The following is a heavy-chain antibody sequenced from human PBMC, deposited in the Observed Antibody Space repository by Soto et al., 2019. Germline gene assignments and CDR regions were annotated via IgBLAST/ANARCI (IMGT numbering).Heavy chain of an antibody. J-gene: IGHJ4*02. V-gene: IGHV3-11*01. CDR1: GFIFSDYY. CDR2: ISGSGDTI. Sequence: QVQLVQSGGGLVRPGGSLRLSCEASGFIFSDYYMAWIRQAPGKGLEWVSYISGSGDTIYYADSVKGRFTISRDSAKDSLYLQMNTLRDEDTAIYYCARLGQFDFWGQGNVVTVSS. CDR3: ARLGQFDF.